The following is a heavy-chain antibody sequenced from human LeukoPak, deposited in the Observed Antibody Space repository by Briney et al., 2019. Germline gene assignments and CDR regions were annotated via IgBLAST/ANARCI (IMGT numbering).Heavy chain of an antibody. D-gene: IGHD4/OR15-4a*01. V-gene: IGHV3-53*01. Sequence: GGSLRLSCAASGFTVSSNYMSWVRQAPGKGLEWVSVIYSGGSTYYADSVKGRFTISRDNAKNSLYLQMNSLRAEDTAVYYCARANPGLYYFDYWGQGTLVTVSS. CDR3: ARANPGLYYFDY. J-gene: IGHJ4*02. CDR2: IYSGGST. CDR1: GFTVSSNY.